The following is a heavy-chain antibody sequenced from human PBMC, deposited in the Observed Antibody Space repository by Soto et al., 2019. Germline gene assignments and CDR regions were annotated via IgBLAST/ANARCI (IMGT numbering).Heavy chain of an antibody. CDR3: ARGLGGPRLQH. CDR2: INQSGSA. Sequence: QVQLQQWGAGLLKPSETLSLTCAVYGGSFSDYYWSWIRQPPGKGLEWIGEINQSGSATHNPSLKNRVTIPADTSKHQFCLKLSSVTAADTALYYCARGLGGPRLQHWGQGTLVTVSS. CDR1: GGSFSDYY. J-gene: IGHJ1*01. V-gene: IGHV4-34*01.